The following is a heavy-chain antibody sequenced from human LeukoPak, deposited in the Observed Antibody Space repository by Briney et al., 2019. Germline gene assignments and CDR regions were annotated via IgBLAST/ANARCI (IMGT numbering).Heavy chain of an antibody. CDR1: GGSFSGYY. V-gene: IGHV4-34*01. CDR2: INHSGST. CDR3: ARGLRYNSSWYHY. Sequence: PSETLSLTCAVYGGSFSGYYWSWIRQPPGKGLEWIGEINHSGSTNYNPSLKSRVTISVDTSKNQFSLKLSSVTAADTAVYYCARGLRYNSSWYHYWGQGTLVTVSS. D-gene: IGHD6-13*01. J-gene: IGHJ4*02.